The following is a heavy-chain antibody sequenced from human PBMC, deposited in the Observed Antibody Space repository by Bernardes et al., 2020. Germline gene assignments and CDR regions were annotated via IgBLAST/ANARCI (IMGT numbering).Heavy chain of an antibody. V-gene: IGHV1-18*01. D-gene: IGHD2-2*01. Sequence: ASVKVSCKASGYTFTSYGISWVRQAPGQGLEWMGWISAYNGNTNYAQKLQGRVTMTTDTSTSIAYMELRSLRSDDTAVYYCARDLHWGYCSSTSCSADNWFDPWGQGTLVTVSS. CDR3: ARDLHWGYCSSTSCSADNWFDP. CDR2: ISAYNGNT. CDR1: GYTFTSYG. J-gene: IGHJ5*02.